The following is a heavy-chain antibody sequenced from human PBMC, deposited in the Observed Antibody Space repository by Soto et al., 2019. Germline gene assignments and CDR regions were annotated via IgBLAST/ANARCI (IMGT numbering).Heavy chain of an antibody. CDR1: GYTLTELS. V-gene: IGHV1-24*01. CDR3: ATGRTISGRRNRHYYYYYYMDV. J-gene: IGHJ6*03. Sequence: GASVKGSCKVSGYTLTELSMHWVRQAPGKRLEWVGGLDPEDGETIYAQKFQGRVTMTEDTSTDTAYMELSSLRSEDTAVYYCATGRTISGRRNRHYYYYYYMDVWGKGTTVTVSS. D-gene: IGHD3-3*01. CDR2: LDPEDGET.